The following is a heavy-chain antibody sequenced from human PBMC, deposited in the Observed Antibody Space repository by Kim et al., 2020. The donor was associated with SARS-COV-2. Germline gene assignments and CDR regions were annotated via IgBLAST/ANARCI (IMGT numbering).Heavy chain of an antibody. CDR1: GGSISSSSYY. CDR3: ARSTTPTYYYGSGSYFPCDYFDY. Sequence: SETLSLTCTVSGGSISSSSYYWGWIRQPPGKGLEWIGSIYYSGSTYYNPSLKSRVTISVDTSKNQFSLKLSSVTAADTAVYYCARSTTPTYYYGSGSYFPCDYFDYWGQGTLVTVSS. J-gene: IGHJ4*02. V-gene: IGHV4-39*01. D-gene: IGHD3-10*01. CDR2: IYYSGST.